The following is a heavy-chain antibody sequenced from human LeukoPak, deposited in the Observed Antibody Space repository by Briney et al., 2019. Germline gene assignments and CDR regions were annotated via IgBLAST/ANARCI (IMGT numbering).Heavy chain of an antibody. CDR3: ARQTGSGLFILP. V-gene: IGHV4-38-2*01. D-gene: IGHD3/OR15-3a*01. J-gene: IGHJ4*02. Sequence: GSLRLSCAASGFTFSSYGMSWVRQAPGKGLEWIGSIYYSGSTYYNPSLKSRVTISVDTSKNQFSLRLTSVTAADTAVYYCARQTGSGLFILPGGQGTLVTVSS. CDR2: IYYSGST. CDR1: GFTFSSYG.